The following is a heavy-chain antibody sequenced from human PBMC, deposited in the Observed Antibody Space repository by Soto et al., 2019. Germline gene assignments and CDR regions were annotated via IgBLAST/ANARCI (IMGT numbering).Heavy chain of an antibody. J-gene: IGHJ5*01. Sequence: SETLSLTCSVSGDPISTVDYFWAWIRQPPGQALEYIGYIYKSTTTYYNPSFESRVAISLDTSKSQFSLTVTSVTAADTAVYFCARGRYCLTGRCFPNWFDSWGQGTLVTVSS. D-gene: IGHD2-15*01. V-gene: IGHV4-30-4*01. CDR1: GDPISTVDYF. CDR2: IYKSTTT. CDR3: ARGRYCLTGRCFPNWFDS.